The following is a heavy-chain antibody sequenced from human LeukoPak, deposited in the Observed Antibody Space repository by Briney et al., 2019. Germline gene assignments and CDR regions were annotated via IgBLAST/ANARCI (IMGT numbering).Heavy chain of an antibody. Sequence: PGGSLRLSCAASGFTFSSYEMNWVRQAPGKGLEWVSYISSSGSTIYYADSVKGRFTISRDNSKNTLYLQMNSLRAEDTAVYYCAKNRNENTYYYGSENPLFDYWGQGTLVTVSS. D-gene: IGHD3-10*01. J-gene: IGHJ4*02. CDR2: ISSSGSTI. CDR3: AKNRNENTYYYGSENPLFDY. V-gene: IGHV3-48*03. CDR1: GFTFSSYE.